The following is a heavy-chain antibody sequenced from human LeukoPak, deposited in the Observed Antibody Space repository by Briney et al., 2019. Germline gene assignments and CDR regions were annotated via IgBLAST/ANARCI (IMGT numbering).Heavy chain of an antibody. V-gene: IGHV5-51*01. J-gene: IGHJ3*02. D-gene: IGHD6-19*01. CDR1: GYSFTSYW. CDR2: IYPGDSDT. CDR3: ARHRYGYSSGWPYPDAFDI. Sequence: GESLKISCKGSGYSFTSYWIGWVRQMPGKGLEWMGIIYPGDSDTRYSPSFQGQVTISADKSISTAYLQWSSLKASDTAMYYCARHRYGYSSGWPYPDAFDIWGQGTMVTVSS.